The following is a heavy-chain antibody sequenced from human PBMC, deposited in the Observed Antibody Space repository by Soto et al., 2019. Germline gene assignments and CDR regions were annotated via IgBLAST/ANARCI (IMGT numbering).Heavy chain of an antibody. CDR1: GGSISSGDYY. V-gene: IGHV4-30-4*01. D-gene: IGHD3-3*01. CDR3: ARVLYYDFWSGYYPHENYGMDV. Sequence: SETLSLTCTVSGGSISSGDYYWSWIRQPPGKGLEWIGYIYYSGSTYYNPSLKSRVTISVDTSKNQFSLKLSSVTAADTAVYYCARVLYYDFWSGYYPHENYGMDVWGQGTTVTVSS. J-gene: IGHJ6*02. CDR2: IYYSGST.